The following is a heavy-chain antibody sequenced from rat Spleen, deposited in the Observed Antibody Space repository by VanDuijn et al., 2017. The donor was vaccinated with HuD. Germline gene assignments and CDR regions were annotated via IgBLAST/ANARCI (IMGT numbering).Heavy chain of an antibody. Sequence: QVQLKESGPGLVQPSQTLSLTCTVSGFSLIRYNVHWVRQPPGKGLEWVAGISSGGNTYHNSAIKSRLSISRDTSKSQVFLKMNSLQTEDTAMYFCARASFDYWGQGVMVTVSS. J-gene: IGHJ2*01. CDR2: ISSGGNT. V-gene: IGHV2-6*01. CDR1: GFSLIRYN. CDR3: ARASFDY.